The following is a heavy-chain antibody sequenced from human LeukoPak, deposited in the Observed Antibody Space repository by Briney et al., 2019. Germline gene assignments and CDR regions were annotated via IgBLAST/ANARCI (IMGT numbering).Heavy chain of an antibody. CDR3: ARDRAFYYMDV. Sequence: PGGSLRLSCAASGFTFRTYSMNWVRQAPGKGLEWISYISGSSTTIHYADSVKGRFTISRDNAKNSLYLQMNSLRAEDTAVYYCARDRAFYYMDVWGKGTTVTVSS. CDR1: GFTFRTYS. J-gene: IGHJ6*03. V-gene: IGHV3-48*01. CDR2: ISGSSTTI.